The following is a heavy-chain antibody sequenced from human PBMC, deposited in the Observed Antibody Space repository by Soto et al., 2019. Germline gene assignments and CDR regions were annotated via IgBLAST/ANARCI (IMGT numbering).Heavy chain of an antibody. Sequence: EVQLVDSGGDLVQPGGSLRLSCAASGLTVSSNYMGWVRQAPGKGLEWVSVIYSGTNTHYADSVRGRFTISRDNSKNTLYLQMNCLRAEDTAVYYCARGFRVVGAYGAGAFFDYWAQGTLVTVSS. CDR2: IYSGTNT. CDR1: GLTVSSNY. V-gene: IGHV3-66*01. J-gene: IGHJ4*02. CDR3: ARGFRVVGAYGAGAFFDY. D-gene: IGHD2-15*01.